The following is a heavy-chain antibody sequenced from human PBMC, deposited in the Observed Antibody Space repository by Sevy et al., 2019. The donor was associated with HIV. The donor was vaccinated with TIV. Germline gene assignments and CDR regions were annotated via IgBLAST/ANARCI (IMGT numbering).Heavy chain of an antibody. D-gene: IGHD6-19*01. CDR1: GYTFTGQY. CDR3: GTEGSGDSSSYYYYYHGLDV. CDR2: INPNTGAT. V-gene: IGHV1-2*06. J-gene: IGHJ6*02. Sequence: ASVKVSCKASGYTFTGQYIHWVRQAPGKGLEWMGRINPNTGATTYAQTFQGRVTMTRDTSINTGSMELSRLKSDETAVYYCGTEGSGDSSSYYYYYHGLDVWGQGTTVTVSS.